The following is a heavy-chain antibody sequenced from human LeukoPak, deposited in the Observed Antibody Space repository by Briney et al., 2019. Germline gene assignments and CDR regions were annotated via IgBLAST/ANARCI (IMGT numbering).Heavy chain of an antibody. V-gene: IGHV3-33*06. CDR3: AKGGSSYYYYYYYMDV. Sequence: GGSLRLSCAASGFTFSSYGMHWVRQAPGKGLEWVAVIWYDGSNKYYADSVKGRFTISRDNSKNTLYLQMNSLRAEDTAVYYCAKGGSSYYYYYYYMDVWGKGTTVTVSS. J-gene: IGHJ6*03. D-gene: IGHD1-26*01. CDR2: IWYDGSNK. CDR1: GFTFSSYG.